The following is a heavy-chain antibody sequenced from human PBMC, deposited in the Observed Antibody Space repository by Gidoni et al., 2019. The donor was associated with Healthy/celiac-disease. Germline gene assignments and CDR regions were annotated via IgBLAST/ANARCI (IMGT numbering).Heavy chain of an antibody. CDR3: AKDRPRIAVARALGDFQH. V-gene: IGHV3-23*01. J-gene: IGHJ1*01. D-gene: IGHD6-19*01. Sequence: EEQLLESGGGLVQPGGSLRLSCAASGFTFSSYAMSWVRQAPGKGLEWVSAISGSGGSTYYADSVKGRFTISRDNSKNTLYLQMNSLRAEGTAVYYCAKDRPRIAVARALGDFQHWGQGTLVTVSS. CDR2: ISGSGGST. CDR1: GFTFSSYA.